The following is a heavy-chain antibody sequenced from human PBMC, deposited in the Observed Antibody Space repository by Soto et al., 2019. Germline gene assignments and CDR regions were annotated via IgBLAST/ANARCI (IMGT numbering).Heavy chain of an antibody. CDR1: GFTFSSYD. V-gene: IGHV3-13*01. J-gene: IGHJ6*02. CDR2: IGTAGDT. CDR3: ARVGYGDYVGGMDV. Sequence: EVPLVESGGGLVQPGGSLRLSCAASGFTFSSYDMHWVRQATGKGLEWVSAIGTAGDTYYPGSVKGRFTISRENAKNSLYLQMNSLRAGDTAVYYCARVGYGDYVGGMDVWGQGTTVTVSS. D-gene: IGHD4-17*01.